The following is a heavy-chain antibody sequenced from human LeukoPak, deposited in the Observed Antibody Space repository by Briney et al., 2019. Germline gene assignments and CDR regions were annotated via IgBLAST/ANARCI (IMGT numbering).Heavy chain of an antibody. V-gene: IGHV4-31*03. J-gene: IGHJ3*01. CDR2: IYYVGNT. CDR3: ARFSTRLTGERIGAFDL. CDR1: GGSLSSGGYY. Sequence: PSETLSLTCTVSGGSLSSGGYYWTWIRQHPGKGLEWLAYIYYVGNTYYNPSLESRLSITADTSKNHFSLNLSSVTAADTAIYYCARFSTRLTGERIGAFDLWGQGTMVTASS. D-gene: IGHD7-27*01.